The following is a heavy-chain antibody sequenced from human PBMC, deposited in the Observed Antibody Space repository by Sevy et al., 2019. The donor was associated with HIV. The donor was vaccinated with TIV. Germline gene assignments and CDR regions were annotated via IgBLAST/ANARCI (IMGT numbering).Heavy chain of an antibody. CDR2: IKQDGSEK. CDR3: ARDQGGMYGDYEGYYFDY. D-gene: IGHD4-17*01. Sequence: GGSLRLSCAASGFTFSSYWMSWVRQAPGKGLEWVANIKQDGSEKYYEDSVKGRFTISRDNAKNSLYLQMNSLRAEDTAVYYCARDQGGMYGDYEGYYFDYWGQGTLVTVSS. V-gene: IGHV3-7*01. CDR1: GFTFSSYW. J-gene: IGHJ4*02.